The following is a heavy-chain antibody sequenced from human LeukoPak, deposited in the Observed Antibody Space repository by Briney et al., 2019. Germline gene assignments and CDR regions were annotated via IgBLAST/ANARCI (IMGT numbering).Heavy chain of an antibody. CDR2: IYPNSGAT. CDR3: GTLLSNGPFDY. V-gene: IGHV1-2*02. CDR1: GYTFTGYY. Sequence: ASVKVSCKASGYTFTGYYMHWVRQAPGQGLEWIGWIYPNSGATKYEQKFQGRVTMTRDTSISTAYMELSGLRSDDTAVYYCGTLLSNGPFDYWGQGSLVTVSS. J-gene: IGHJ4*02.